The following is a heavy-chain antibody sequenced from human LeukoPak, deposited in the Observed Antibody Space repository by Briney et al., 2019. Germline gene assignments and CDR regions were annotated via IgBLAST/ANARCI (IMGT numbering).Heavy chain of an antibody. CDR2: IVVGSGNT. V-gene: IGHV1-58*01. CDR1: GFTFTSSA. Sequence: PVKVSCKASGFTFTSSAVQWVRQARGQRLEWIGWIVVGSGNTNYAQKFQERVTITRDMSTSLVYMELSSLRSEDTAVYYCAAEAAYYYDSRDAFDVGGQGTMVTVS. CDR3: AAEAAYYYDSRDAFDV. D-gene: IGHD3-22*01. J-gene: IGHJ3*01.